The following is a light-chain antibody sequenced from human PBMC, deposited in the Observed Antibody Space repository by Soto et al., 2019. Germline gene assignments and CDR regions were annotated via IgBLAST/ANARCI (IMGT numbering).Light chain of an antibody. Sequence: DIQMTQSPSTVSAYVGDSVTITCRASQSITTWLAWYQQRPGKAPKLLISDASSLETGVPSRFSGSGSGTEFTLTINSLQPDDFATYYCQQYKSYWTFGQGTKVDI. CDR2: DAS. J-gene: IGKJ1*01. CDR3: QQYKSYWT. V-gene: IGKV1-5*01. CDR1: QSITTW.